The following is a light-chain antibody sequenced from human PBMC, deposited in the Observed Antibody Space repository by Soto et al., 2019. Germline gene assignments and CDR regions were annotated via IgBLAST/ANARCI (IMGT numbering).Light chain of an antibody. J-gene: IGLJ1*01. Sequence: QSVLTQPASVSGSPGQSITISCTGTSSDVGGYNYVSWYQIHPGKAPKLIIYEVTSRPSGVSYRFSGSKSGNSASLTISGLQAEDEADYYCSSYASSSSYVFGGGTRSPS. CDR3: SSYASSSSYV. V-gene: IGLV2-14*01. CDR1: SSDVGGYNY. CDR2: EVT.